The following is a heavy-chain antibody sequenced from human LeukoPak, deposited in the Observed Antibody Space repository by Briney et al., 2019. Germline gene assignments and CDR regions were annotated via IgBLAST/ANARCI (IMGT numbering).Heavy chain of an antibody. CDR1: GYTFTGYY. CDR2: INPNSGGT. D-gene: IGHD5-12*01. CDR3: SRAPGYSAYGLPFDF. J-gene: IGHJ4*02. Sequence: ASVKVPCKTSGYTFTGYYMHWVRQAPGQGLEWMGWINPNSGGTNYAQKFQGRVTMTRDTSISTTYMELSRLTSDGTGMYYCSRAPGYSAYGLPFDFWGQGTQVTVSS. V-gene: IGHV1-2*02.